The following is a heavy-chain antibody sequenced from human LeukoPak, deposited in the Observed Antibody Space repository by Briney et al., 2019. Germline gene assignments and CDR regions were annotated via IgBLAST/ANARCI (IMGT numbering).Heavy chain of an antibody. V-gene: IGHV1-2*02. CDR2: INPNSGGT. CDR1: GYTFTGYY. D-gene: IGHD6-13*01. CDR3: ASPYSSSWYSYFQH. Sequence: ASVKVSCKASGYTFTGYYMHWVRQAPGQGLEWMGWINPNSGGTNYAQKFQGRVTMTRDTSISTAYMELSRLRSDDMAVYYCASPYSSSWYSYFQHWGQGTLVTVSS. J-gene: IGHJ1*01.